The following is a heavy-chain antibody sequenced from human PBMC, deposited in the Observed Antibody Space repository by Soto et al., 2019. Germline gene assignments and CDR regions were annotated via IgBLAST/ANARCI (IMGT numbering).Heavy chain of an antibody. J-gene: IGHJ3*02. D-gene: IGHD6-6*01. Sequence: SVKVSCKASGFTFTSSAVQWVRQARGQRLEWIGWIVVGSGNTNYAQKFQERVTITRDMSTSTAYMELSSLRSEDTAVYYCATGYSAARDFSIEYAFDIWGQGTMVTVSS. CDR3: ATGYSAARDFSIEYAFDI. CDR2: IVVGSGNT. V-gene: IGHV1-58*01. CDR1: GFTFTSSA.